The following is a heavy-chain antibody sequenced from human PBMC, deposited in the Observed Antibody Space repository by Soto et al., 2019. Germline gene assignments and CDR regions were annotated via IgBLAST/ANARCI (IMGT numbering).Heavy chain of an antibody. CDR3: ARLADQLLSDYYYYGMDV. J-gene: IGHJ6*02. D-gene: IGHD2-2*01. V-gene: IGHV5-51*01. CDR2: IYPGDSDT. Sequence: GESLKISCKGSGYSFTSYWIGWVRQMPGKGLEWMGIIYPGDSDTRYSPSFQGQVTISADKSISTAYLQWSSLKASDTAMYYCARLADQLLSDYYYYGMDVWGQGTTVTVYS. CDR1: GYSFTSYW.